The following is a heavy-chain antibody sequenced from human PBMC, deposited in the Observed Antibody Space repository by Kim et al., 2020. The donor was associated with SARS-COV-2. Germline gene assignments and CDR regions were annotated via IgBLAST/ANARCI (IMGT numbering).Heavy chain of an antibody. J-gene: IGHJ5*02. D-gene: IGHD3-10*01. CDR3: ARALTMVRGVTLGLDP. CDR2: IYPGDSDT. Sequence: GESLKISCKGSGYSFTSYWIGWVRQMPGKGLEWMGIIYPGDSDTRYSPSFQGQVTISADKSISTAYLQWSSLKASDTAMYYCARALTMVRGVTLGLDPWGQGTLVTVSS. CDR1: GYSFTSYW. V-gene: IGHV5-51*01.